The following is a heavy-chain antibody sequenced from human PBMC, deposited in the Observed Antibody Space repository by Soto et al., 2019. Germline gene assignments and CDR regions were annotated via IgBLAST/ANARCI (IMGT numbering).Heavy chain of an antibody. CDR2: ICYTGTT. J-gene: IGHJ4*02. CDR1: GGSLSSFY. D-gene: IGHD4-17*01. V-gene: IGHV4-59*01. Sequence: PSETLSLTCAVSGGSLSSFYWSWIRQPPGKGLEWIGNICYTGTTNYNPSRKSRVTISLDTSKNLFSLKLTSVTAADSAMYYCTRVGGYYGDYPSFDYWGQGTLVTVSS. CDR3: TRVGGYYGDYPSFDY.